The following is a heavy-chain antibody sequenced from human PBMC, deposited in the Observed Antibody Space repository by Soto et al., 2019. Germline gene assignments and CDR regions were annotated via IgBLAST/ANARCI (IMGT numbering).Heavy chain of an antibody. D-gene: IGHD6-6*01. J-gene: IGHJ5*02. CDR3: ARDKAQLAEYNWFDP. CDR2: IIPIFGTA. CDR1: GGTFSSYA. Sequence: QVQLVQSGAEVKKPGSSVKVSCKASGGTFSSYAISWVRQAPGQGLEWMGGIIPIFGTANYAQKFQGRVTITADDSTSKAYTELSSLRSEDTAVYYCARDKAQLAEYNWFDPWGQGTLVTVSS. V-gene: IGHV1-69*01.